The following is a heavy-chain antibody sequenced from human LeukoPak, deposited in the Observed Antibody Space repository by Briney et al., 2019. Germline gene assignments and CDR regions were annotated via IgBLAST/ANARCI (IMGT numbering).Heavy chain of an antibody. J-gene: IGHJ5*02. CDR2: VKTKGDGGAA. CDR1: GITFTNAW. V-gene: IGHV3-15*01. Sequence: GGSLRLSCAASGITFTNAWMTWVRQAPGKGLEWVGRVKTKGDGGAADYAAPVKGGFTISRDDSTKTLYLQMNSLKTEDTAVYYCTTDRMIYATNWAVSWFDPWGQGTLVTVSS. D-gene: IGHD2-8*01. CDR3: TTDRMIYATNWAVSWFDP.